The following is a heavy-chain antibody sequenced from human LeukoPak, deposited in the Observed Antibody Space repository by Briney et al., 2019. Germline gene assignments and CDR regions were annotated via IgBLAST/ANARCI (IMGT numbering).Heavy chain of an antibody. CDR3: ARGGGYCSSTSCYTDDAFDI. J-gene: IGHJ3*02. D-gene: IGHD2-2*02. CDR1: GYTFTSYG. Sequence: ASVKVSCKASGYTFTSYGISWMRQAPGQGLEWMGWISAYNGNTNYAQKLQGRVTMTTDTSTSTAYMELRSLRSDDTAVYYCARGGGYCSSTSCYTDDAFDIWGQGTMVTVSS. CDR2: ISAYNGNT. V-gene: IGHV1-18*01.